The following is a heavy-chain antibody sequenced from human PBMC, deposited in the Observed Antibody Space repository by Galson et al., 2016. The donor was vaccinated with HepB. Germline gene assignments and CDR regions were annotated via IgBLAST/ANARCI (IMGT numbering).Heavy chain of an antibody. CDR3: ARGGQDLGYYGMDV. D-gene: IGHD6-13*01. CDR1: GYTFTDYY. Sequence: SVKVSCKASGYTFTDYYIHWVQQAPGQGLEWMGWMSPKTGGTRYAQKFQGRVTTTRNTSITTAYMELGSLRSADTAVYFCARGGQDLGYYGMDVWGQGTTVTVSS. V-gene: IGHV1-2*02. CDR2: MSPKTGGT. J-gene: IGHJ6*02.